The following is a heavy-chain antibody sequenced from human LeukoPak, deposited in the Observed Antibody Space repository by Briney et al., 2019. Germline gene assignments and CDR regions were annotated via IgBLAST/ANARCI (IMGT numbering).Heavy chain of an antibody. D-gene: IGHD3-22*01. J-gene: IGHJ4*02. CDR3: ARDSYYYDSSGYYFPGGFDY. Sequence: PGGSLRLSCAASGFTLNNYSMNWVRQAPGKGLEWVSYISSRSRTIYYADSVKGRFTISRDNAKNSLYLQMNSLRAEDTAVYYCARDSYYYDSSGYYFPGGFDYWGQGTLVTVSS. CDR2: ISSRSRTI. CDR1: GFTLNNYS. V-gene: IGHV3-48*01.